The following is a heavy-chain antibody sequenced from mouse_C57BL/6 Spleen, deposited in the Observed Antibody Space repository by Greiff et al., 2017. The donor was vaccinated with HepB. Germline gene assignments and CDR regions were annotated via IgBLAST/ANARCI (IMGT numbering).Heavy chain of an antibody. D-gene: IGHD1-1*01. V-gene: IGHV1-15*01. CDR1: GYTFTDYE. J-gene: IGHJ2*01. Sequence: VQLQQSGAELVRPGASVTLSCKASGYTFTDYEMHWVKQTPVHGLEWIGAIDPETGGTAYNQKFKGKAILTADKSSSTAYMELRSLTSEDSAVYYCTREGYYGRSPYFDYWGQGTTLTVSS. CDR3: TREGYYGRSPYFDY. CDR2: IDPETGGT.